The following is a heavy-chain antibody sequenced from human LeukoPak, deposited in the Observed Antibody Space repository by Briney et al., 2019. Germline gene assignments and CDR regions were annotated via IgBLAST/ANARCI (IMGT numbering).Heavy chain of an antibody. CDR2: ISAYNGNT. J-gene: IGHJ3*02. CDR1: GYTFTSYG. V-gene: IGHV1-18*01. D-gene: IGHD3-16*01. Sequence: ASVTVSCKASGYTFTSYGISWVRQAPGQGLEWMGWISAYNGNTNYAQKLQGRVTMTTDTSTSTAYMELRSLRSDDTAVYYCARERRDYDYVWGSLTFDIWGQGTLVPVSS. CDR3: ARERRDYDYVWGSLTFDI.